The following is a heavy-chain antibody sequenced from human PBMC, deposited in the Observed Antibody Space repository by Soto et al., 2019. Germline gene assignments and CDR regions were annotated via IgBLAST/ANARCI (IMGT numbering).Heavy chain of an antibody. CDR2: VHISGHS. CDR3: ARVRQGCSANNCYFDP. Sequence: SETLSLTCTLSGGSVRAPDWWNWVRQSPDKGLEWIAEVHISGHSNYNPSLRSRASVSIDSSKNQFYLNLNSVTAADTAIYYCARVRQGCSANNCYFDPWGQGTQVTVSS. V-gene: IGHV4-4*02. D-gene: IGHD1-1*01. J-gene: IGHJ5*01. CDR1: GGSVRAPDW.